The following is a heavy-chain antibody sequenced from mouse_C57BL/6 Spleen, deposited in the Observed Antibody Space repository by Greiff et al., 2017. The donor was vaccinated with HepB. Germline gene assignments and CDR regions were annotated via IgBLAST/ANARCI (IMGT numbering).Heavy chain of an antibody. D-gene: IGHD1-1*01. CDR1: GFTFSDYY. V-gene: IGHV5-16*01. Sequence: EVQLVESEGGLVQPGSSMKLSCTASGFTFSDYYMAWVRQVPEKGLEWVANINYDGSSTYYLDSLKSRFIISRDNAKNILYLQMSSLKSEDTATYYCARITTVVAGGAMDYWGQGTSVTVSS. J-gene: IGHJ4*01. CDR3: ARITTVVAGGAMDY. CDR2: INYDGSST.